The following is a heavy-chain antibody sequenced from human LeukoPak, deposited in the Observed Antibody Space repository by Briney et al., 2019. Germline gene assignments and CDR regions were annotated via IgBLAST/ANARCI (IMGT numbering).Heavy chain of an antibody. CDR2: IKRKTDRGTT. V-gene: IGHV3-15*01. CDR1: GFTFSNAW. J-gene: IGHJ4*02. Sequence: GESLRLSCAASGFTFSNAWVSCVRQAPGKGLEWVGRIKRKTDRGTTDSAAPVKGRFTISRDDSKNTLYLQMNRLKTEDTAVFYGTALLWFGELCDLGGERTVVTVLS. D-gene: IGHD3-10*01. CDR3: TALLWFGELCDL.